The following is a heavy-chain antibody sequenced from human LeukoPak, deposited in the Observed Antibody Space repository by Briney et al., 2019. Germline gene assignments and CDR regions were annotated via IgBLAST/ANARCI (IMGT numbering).Heavy chain of an antibody. CDR3: ARRHIVATNGGFDY. J-gene: IGHJ4*02. CDR1: GGSISSSSYY. D-gene: IGHD5-12*01. Sequence: PSETLSLTCTVSGGSISSSSYYWGWIRQPPGKGLEWIGSIYYSGSTYYNPSLKSRVTISVDTSKNQFSVKLSSVTAADTAVYYCARRHIVATNGGFDYWGQGTLVTVSS. V-gene: IGHV4-39*01. CDR2: IYYSGST.